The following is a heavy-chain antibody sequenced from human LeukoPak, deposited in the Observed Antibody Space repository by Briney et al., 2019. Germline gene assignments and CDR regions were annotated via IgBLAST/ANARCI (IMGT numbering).Heavy chain of an antibody. D-gene: IGHD5-18*01. Sequence: GGSLRLSCAASGFTFSGYSMNWVRQAPGKGLEWISFISTSGSTKSYADSVKGRFTISRDNSKNTLYLQMNSLRAEDTAVYYCARPRGGQLWLFDYWGQGTLVTVSS. J-gene: IGHJ4*02. CDR1: GFTFSGYS. CDR2: ISTSGSTK. CDR3: ARPRGGQLWLFDY. V-gene: IGHV3-48*01.